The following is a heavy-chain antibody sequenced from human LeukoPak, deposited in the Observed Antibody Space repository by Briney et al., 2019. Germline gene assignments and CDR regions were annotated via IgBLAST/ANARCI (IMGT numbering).Heavy chain of an antibody. CDR1: GFTFSNYG. CDR2: IWYDRSNK. V-gene: IGHV3-33*06. Sequence: GGSLRLSCAASGFTFSNYGMHWVRQAPGKGLEWVAAIWYDRSNKYYVDSVKGRFTISRDNSKNTLYLQVNSLRSEDTAMYYCAKDRDTAMEIDYWGQGTLVTVSS. D-gene: IGHD5-18*01. CDR3: AKDRDTAMEIDY. J-gene: IGHJ4*02.